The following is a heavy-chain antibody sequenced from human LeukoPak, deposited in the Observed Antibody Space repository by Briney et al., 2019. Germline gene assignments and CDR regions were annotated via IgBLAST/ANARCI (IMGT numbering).Heavy chain of an antibody. J-gene: IGHJ6*04. CDR3: ARDRMVRGVMDYYYYGMDV. V-gene: IGHV3-33*01. CDR2: IWYDGSNK. D-gene: IGHD3-10*01. CDR1: GFTFSSYG. Sequence: PGGSLRLSCAASGFTFSSYGMHWVRQAPGKGLEWVAVIWYDGSNKYYADSVKGRFTISRDDSKNTLYLQMNSLRAEDTAVYYCARDRMVRGVMDYYYYGMDVWGKGPRSPSPQ.